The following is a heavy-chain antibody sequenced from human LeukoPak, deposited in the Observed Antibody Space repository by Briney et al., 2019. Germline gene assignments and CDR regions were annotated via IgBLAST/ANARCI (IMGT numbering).Heavy chain of an antibody. Sequence: GASVKVSCKASGFTFTSYGFNWVRQAPGQGPEWMGWISAYSDNTNFAQKFQDRVTMTTDTSTSTAYMELRSLRSDDTAVYYCARDGVEMATYYYYAMDVWGQGTTVTVSS. V-gene: IGHV1-18*04. CDR3: ARDGVEMATYYYYAMDV. CDR1: GFTFTSYG. D-gene: IGHD5-24*01. J-gene: IGHJ6*02. CDR2: ISAYSDNT.